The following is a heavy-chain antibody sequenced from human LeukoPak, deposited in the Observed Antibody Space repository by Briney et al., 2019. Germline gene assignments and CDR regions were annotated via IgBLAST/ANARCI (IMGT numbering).Heavy chain of an antibody. V-gene: IGHV3-23*01. CDR2: ISGSGGST. J-gene: IGHJ4*02. Sequence: PGGSLRLSCAASGFTFSSYAMNWVRQAPGKGLEWVSAISGSGGSTYYADSVKGRFTISTDYSKNTLYLQMNSLRAEDTAVYYCAKDHHGSGSYFDYWGQGTLVTVSS. CDR3: AKDHHGSGSYFDY. D-gene: IGHD3-10*01. CDR1: GFTFSSYA.